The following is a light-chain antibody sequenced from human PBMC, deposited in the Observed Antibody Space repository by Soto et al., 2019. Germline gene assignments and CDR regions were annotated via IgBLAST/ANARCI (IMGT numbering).Light chain of an antibody. J-gene: IGKJ4*01. Sequence: MTQTPDSLAVSLGERATINCKSSQSVLYSSNNKNYLAWYQQKPGQPPKLLIYWASTRESGVPDRFSGSGSGTDFTLTISSLQAEDVAVYYCQQYYSTPLPFGGGSNVAI. V-gene: IGKV4-1*01. CDR1: QSVLYSSNNKNY. CDR3: QQYYSTPLP. CDR2: WAS.